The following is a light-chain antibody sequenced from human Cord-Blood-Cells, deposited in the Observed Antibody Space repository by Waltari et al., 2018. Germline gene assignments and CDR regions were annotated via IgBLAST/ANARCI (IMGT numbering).Light chain of an antibody. CDR3: QQLNSYPRT. J-gene: IGKJ1*01. Sequence: IQLTKSPSSMSASVADRVTITCRASQGISSYLAWYQQKPVKAPKLLIYAASTLQSVVPSRFSGSGSGTDFTLTISSLQPEDFATYYCQQLNSYPRTFGQGTKVEIK. V-gene: IGKV1-9*01. CDR1: QGISSY. CDR2: AAS.